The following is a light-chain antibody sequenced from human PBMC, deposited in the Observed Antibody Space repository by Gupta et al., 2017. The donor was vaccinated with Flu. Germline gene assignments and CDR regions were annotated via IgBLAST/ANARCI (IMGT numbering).Light chain of an antibody. Sequence: GERATVTCRASQYVSSNYLAWYQKKPGQAPRHLIYGASIRATGMPDRFSGSGSGTNFTITISRLVPEDFAVYYCRQYSNLYAFGQGTKLEIK. J-gene: IGKJ2*01. CDR1: QYVSSNY. V-gene: IGKV3-20*01. CDR3: RQYSNLYA. CDR2: GAS.